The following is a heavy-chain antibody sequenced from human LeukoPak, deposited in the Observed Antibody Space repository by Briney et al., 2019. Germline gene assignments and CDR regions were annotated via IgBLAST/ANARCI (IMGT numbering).Heavy chain of an antibody. J-gene: IGHJ5*02. CDR3: ARQGYGDYHGWFDP. CDR1: GGSISSSSYY. Sequence: PSETLSLTCTVSGGSISSSSYYWGWIRQPPGKGLEWIGSIYYSGSTYYNPSLKSRVTISVDTSKNQFSLKLSSVTAADTAVYYCARQGYGDYHGWFDPWGQGTLVTVSS. CDR2: IYYSGST. V-gene: IGHV4-39*01. D-gene: IGHD4-17*01.